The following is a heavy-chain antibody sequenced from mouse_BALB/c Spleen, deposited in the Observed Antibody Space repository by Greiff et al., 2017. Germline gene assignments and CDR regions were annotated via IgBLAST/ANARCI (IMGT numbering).Heavy chain of an antibody. D-gene: IGHD1-1*01. V-gene: IGHV1-5*01. Sequence: SGTVLARPGASVKMSCTASGYSFTGYWMHWVKQRPGQGLEWIGAIYPGNSDTSYNQKFKGKAKLTAVTSASTAYMKLSSLTNEDSAVYYCTDITAGVARGYGGQGTTLTVSS. CDR1: GYSFTGYW. CDR3: TDITAGVARGY. CDR2: IYPGNSDT. J-gene: IGHJ2*01.